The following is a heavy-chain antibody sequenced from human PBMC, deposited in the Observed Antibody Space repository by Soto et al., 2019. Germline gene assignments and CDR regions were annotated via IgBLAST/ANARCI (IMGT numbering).Heavy chain of an antibody. D-gene: IGHD3-10*01. CDR2: INPSGGST. CDR1: GYTFTSYY. V-gene: IGHV1-46*01. CDR3: AITRAPNYYGSGRSPGSPLDY. J-gene: IGHJ4*02. Sequence: GASVKVSCKASGYTFTSYYMHWVRQAPGQGLEWMGIINPSGGSTSYAQKFQGRVTMTRDTSTSTVYMELSSLRSEDTAVYYCAITRAPNYYGSGRSPGSPLDYWGQGTLVTVSS.